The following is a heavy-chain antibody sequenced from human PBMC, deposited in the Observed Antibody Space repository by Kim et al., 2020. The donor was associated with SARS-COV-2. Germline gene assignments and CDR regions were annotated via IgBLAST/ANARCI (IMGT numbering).Heavy chain of an antibody. D-gene: IGHD3-9*01. CDR3: ARGQSGPYYDILTGYLLDY. Sequence: SRVTISVDTSKNQFSLKLGSVTAADTAVYYCARGQSGPYYDILTGYLLDYWGQGTLVTVSS. J-gene: IGHJ4*02. V-gene: IGHV4-31*02.